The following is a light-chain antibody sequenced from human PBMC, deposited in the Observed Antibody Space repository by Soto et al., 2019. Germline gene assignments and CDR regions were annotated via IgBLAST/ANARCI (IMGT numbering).Light chain of an antibody. CDR1: SSNLAYNS. CDR2: DDN. CDR3: GAWDDSLNVYV. J-gene: IGLJ1*01. V-gene: IGLV1-51*01. Sequence: QSVLAQPPSVSAAPGQDVTISCSGSSSNLAYNSLSWYQQLPGTAPKLLIYDDNKRPPGIPARFSGSKSGTSATLGITGLETGDEADYYCGAWDDSLNVYVFGSGTKVTVL.